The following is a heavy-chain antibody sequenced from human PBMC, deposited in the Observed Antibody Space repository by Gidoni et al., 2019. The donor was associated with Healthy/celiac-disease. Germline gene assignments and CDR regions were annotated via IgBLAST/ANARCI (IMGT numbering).Heavy chain of an antibody. CDR3: ARGNLGYCSSTSCYEGAFDI. V-gene: IGHV3-74*01. CDR1: GFTFSSSW. J-gene: IGHJ3*02. Sequence: EVQLVESGGGLVQPGGSLRLPCAASGFTFSSSWMHWVRQAPGKGLVWVPRINSDGSSTSYADSVKGRFTISRDNAKNTLYLQMNSLRAEDTAVYYCARGNLGYCSSTSCYEGAFDIWGQGTMVTVSS. CDR2: INSDGSST. D-gene: IGHD2-2*01.